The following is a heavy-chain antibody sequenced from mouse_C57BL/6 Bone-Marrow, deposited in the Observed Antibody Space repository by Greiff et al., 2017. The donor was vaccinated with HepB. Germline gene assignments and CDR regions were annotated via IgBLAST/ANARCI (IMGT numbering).Heavy chain of an antibody. Sequence: VQLQQSGAELVRPGASVKLSCKASGYTFTDYYINWVKQRPGQGLEWIARIYPGSGNTYYNEKFKGKATLTAEKSSSTAYMQLSSLTSEDSAVYFCAYHYYGSSYVAMDYWGQGTSATVSS. D-gene: IGHD1-1*01. CDR2: IYPGSGNT. CDR1: GYTFTDYY. J-gene: IGHJ4*01. CDR3: AYHYYGSSYVAMDY. V-gene: IGHV1-76*01.